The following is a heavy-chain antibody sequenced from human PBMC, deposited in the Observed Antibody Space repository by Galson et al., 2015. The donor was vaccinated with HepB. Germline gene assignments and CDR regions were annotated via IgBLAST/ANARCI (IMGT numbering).Heavy chain of an antibody. CDR2: ISYDGSNK. J-gene: IGHJ4*02. D-gene: IGHD3-10*01. CDR3: AIVDYYGSGSYYNADY. Sequence: RLSCAASGXTFSSYGIHWVRQAPGKGLEWVAVISYDGSNKYYADSVKGRFTISRDNSKNTLFLQMNSLRAEDTAVYYCAIVDYYGSGSYYNADYWGQGTLVTVSS. CDR1: GXTFSSYG. V-gene: IGHV3-30*03.